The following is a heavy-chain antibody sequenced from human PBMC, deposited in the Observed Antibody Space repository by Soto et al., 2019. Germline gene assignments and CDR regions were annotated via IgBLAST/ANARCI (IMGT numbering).Heavy chain of an antibody. CDR3: AKDRIAVADDAFDI. CDR1: GFTFDDYA. V-gene: IGHV3-9*01. J-gene: IGHJ3*02. CDR2: ISWNSGSI. D-gene: IGHD6-19*01. Sequence: PGGSLRLSCAASGFTFDDYAMHRVRQAPGKGLEWVSGISWNSGSIGYADSVKGRFTISRDNAKNSLYLQMNSLRAEDTALYYCAKDRIAVADDAFDIWGQGTMVTVSS.